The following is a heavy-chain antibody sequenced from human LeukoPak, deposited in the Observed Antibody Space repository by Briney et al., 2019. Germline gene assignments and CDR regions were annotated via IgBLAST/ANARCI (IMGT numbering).Heavy chain of an antibody. Sequence: GASVKVSCKASGYTFTGYYMHWVRQAPGQGLEWMGWINPNSGGTNYAQKFQGRVTMTRDTSTSTVYMELSSLRSEDTAVYYCARGDRRGAFDIWGQGTMVTVSS. J-gene: IGHJ3*02. D-gene: IGHD3-22*01. CDR3: ARGDRRGAFDI. V-gene: IGHV1-2*02. CDR1: GYTFTGYY. CDR2: INPNSGGT.